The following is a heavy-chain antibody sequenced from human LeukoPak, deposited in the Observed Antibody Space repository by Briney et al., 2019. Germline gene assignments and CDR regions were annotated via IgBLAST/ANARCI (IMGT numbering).Heavy chain of an antibody. Sequence: ATVKVSCKASGYTFTAYYMHWVRQAPGQGLEWMGWINPNSGGTNSSQKFQDRVTLTRDTSISTAYMELGSLRSDDTAIYYCARAYGSGSSYHPDYWGQGTLVTVSS. CDR2: INPNSGGT. CDR3: ARAYGSGSSYHPDY. CDR1: GYTFTAYY. D-gene: IGHD3-10*01. V-gene: IGHV1-2*02. J-gene: IGHJ4*02.